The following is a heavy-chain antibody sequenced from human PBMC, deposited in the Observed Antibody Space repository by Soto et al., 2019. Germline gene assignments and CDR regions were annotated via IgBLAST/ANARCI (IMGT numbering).Heavy chain of an antibody. Sequence: PGGSLRLSCAASGFTFSTYEMNWVRQAPGKGLEWVSHISSGGSTIYYADSVKGRFTISRDNAKNSLFLQMNSLSVEDTAVYYCAREVSSVRGANWFDSWGQGTLVTVSS. CDR3: AREVSSVRGANWFDS. V-gene: IGHV3-48*03. CDR2: ISSGGSTI. CDR1: GFTFSTYE. D-gene: IGHD3-16*01. J-gene: IGHJ5*01.